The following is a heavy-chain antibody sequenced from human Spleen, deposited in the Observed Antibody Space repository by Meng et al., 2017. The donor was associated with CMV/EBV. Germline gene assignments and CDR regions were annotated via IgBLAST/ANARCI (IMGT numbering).Heavy chain of an antibody. J-gene: IGHJ4*02. CDR2: ISSSSSHI. CDR1: GFTSSAYP. CDR3: ARGRSY. V-gene: IGHV3-21*06. Sequence: GESLKISCAASGFTSSAYPMIWVRQAAGKGLEWVSSISSSSSHIYYSDSVKGRFTISRDNTKNSLYLQMNSLRAEDTAVYYCARGRSYWGQGTLVTVSS.